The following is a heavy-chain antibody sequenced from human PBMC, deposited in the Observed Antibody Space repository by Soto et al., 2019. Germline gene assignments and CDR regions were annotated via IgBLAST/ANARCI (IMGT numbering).Heavy chain of an antibody. J-gene: IGHJ6*02. D-gene: IGHD2-15*01. CDR1: GFTFRSYG. CDR2: ISNDGTNK. V-gene: IGHV3-30*18. CDR3: GKDTLDCSGGDCPLYYYYGMDV. Sequence: PGGSLRLSCAASGFTFRSYGMHWVRQAPGKGLGWLAVISNDGTNKYLADSVKGRLTLSRDNSRNTLSLEINNLRPEDTAVYYCGKDTLDCSGGDCPLYYYYGMDVWGQGTTVTVSS.